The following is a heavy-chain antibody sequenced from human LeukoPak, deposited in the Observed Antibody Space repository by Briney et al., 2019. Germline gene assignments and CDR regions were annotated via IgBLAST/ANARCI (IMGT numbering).Heavy chain of an antibody. D-gene: IGHD6-13*01. CDR2: IYYSGST. J-gene: IGHJ4*02. Sequence: SETLSLTCTVSGGSISSYYWSWIRQPPGKGREWIGYIYYSGSTNYNPSLKSRVTISVDTSKNQFSLKLSSVTAADTAVYYCARHFVPGYSSSWYGNYYFDYWGQGTLVTVSS. CDR3: ARHFVPGYSSSWYGNYYFDY. V-gene: IGHV4-59*08. CDR1: GGSISSYY.